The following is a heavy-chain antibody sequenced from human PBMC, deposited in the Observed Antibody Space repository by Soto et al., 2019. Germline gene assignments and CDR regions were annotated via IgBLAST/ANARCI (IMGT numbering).Heavy chain of an antibody. CDR2: IYYSGST. Sequence: PSETLSLTCTVSGGSISSSSYYWGWIRQPPGKGLEWIGSIYYSGSTYYNTSLKSRVTISVDTSKNQFSLKLSSVTAADTAMYYCARHVGWNYMNWFDPWGQGTLVTVSS. J-gene: IGHJ5*02. D-gene: IGHD1-7*01. CDR3: ARHVGWNYMNWFDP. CDR1: GGSISSSSYY. V-gene: IGHV4-39*01.